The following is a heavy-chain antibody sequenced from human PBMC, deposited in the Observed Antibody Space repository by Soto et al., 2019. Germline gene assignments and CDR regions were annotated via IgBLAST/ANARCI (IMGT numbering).Heavy chain of an antibody. D-gene: IGHD3-22*01. CDR3: AGAFSGYPNPYFDY. CDR2: ISGSGGST. J-gene: IGHJ4*02. Sequence: PGGSLRLSCAASGFTFSSYAMSWVRQAPGKGLEWVSAISGSGGSTYYADSVKGRFTISRDNSKNTLYLQMNSLRAEDTAVYHCAGAFSGYPNPYFDYWGQGTLVTVSS. V-gene: IGHV3-23*01. CDR1: GFTFSSYA.